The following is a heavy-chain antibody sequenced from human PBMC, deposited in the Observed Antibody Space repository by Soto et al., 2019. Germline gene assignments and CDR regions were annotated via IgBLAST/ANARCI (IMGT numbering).Heavy chain of an antibody. V-gene: IGHV4-30-4*01. J-gene: IGHJ4*02. CDR2: IYYSGST. CDR3: AREKLGYCSGGSCYSRGTEMD. CDR1: GGSISSGDYY. Sequence: QVQLQESGPGLVKPSQTLSLTCTVSGGSISSGDYYWSWIRQPPGKGLEWIGYIYYSGSTYYNPSLKSRVTISVDTSKNQFSLKLSSVTAADTAVYYCAREKLGYCSGGSCYSRGTEMDWGQGPLVTVSS. D-gene: IGHD2-15*01.